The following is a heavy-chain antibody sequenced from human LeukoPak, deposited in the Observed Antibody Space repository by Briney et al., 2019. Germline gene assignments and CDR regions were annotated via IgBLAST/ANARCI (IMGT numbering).Heavy chain of an antibody. CDR1: GYSFTSFG. CDR3: VRDLGVDTSMIFFDF. J-gene: IGHJ4*02. V-gene: IGHV1-18*01. D-gene: IGHD5-18*01. Sequence: APVKVSCKASGYSFTSFGISWVRQAPGQGLEWMGWSSAYNGNTNYVQKFQGRVTMTTDTSTSTAYMELRSLRSDDTAVFYCVRDLGVDTSMIFFDFWGQGTLVTVSS. CDR2: SSAYNGNT.